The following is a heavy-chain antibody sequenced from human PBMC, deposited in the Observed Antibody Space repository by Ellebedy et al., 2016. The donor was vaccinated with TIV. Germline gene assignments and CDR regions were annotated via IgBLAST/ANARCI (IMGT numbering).Heavy chain of an antibody. V-gene: IGHV4-31*03. D-gene: IGHD3-16*02. CDR3: ARQLGVIVRN. CDR1: GGSISSSSYY. J-gene: IGHJ4*02. CDR2: IYYSGST. Sequence: SETLSLXXTVSGGSISSSSYYWSWIRQHPGKGLEWIGYIYYSGSTYYNPSLKSRVTISVDTSKNQFSLKLSSVTAADTAVYYCARQLGVIVRNWGQGTLVTVSS.